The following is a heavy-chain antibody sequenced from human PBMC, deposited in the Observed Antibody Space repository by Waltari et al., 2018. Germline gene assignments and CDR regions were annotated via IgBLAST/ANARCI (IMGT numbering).Heavy chain of an antibody. J-gene: IGHJ4*02. Sequence: EVQLVESGGGLAQPGGSLRLAWLASGFTFSSYWLHGVRQAPGKGLVWVSRINSDGSTTNYADSVKGRFTISRDNAKNTLYLQMNSLRAEDTAVYYCAKGGGWLQDYWGQGTLVTVSS. V-gene: IGHV3-74*01. D-gene: IGHD5-12*01. CDR3: AKGGGWLQDY. CDR1: GFTFSSYW. CDR2: INSDGSTT.